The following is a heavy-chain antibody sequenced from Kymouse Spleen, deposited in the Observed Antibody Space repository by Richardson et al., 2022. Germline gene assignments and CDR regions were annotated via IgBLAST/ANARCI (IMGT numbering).Heavy chain of an antibody. D-gene: IGHD6-6*01. J-gene: IGHJ4*02. CDR2: INHSGST. Sequence: QVQLQQWGAGLLKPSETLSLTCAVYGGSFSGYYWSWIRQPPGKGLEWIGEINHSGSTNYNPSLKSRVTISVDTSKNQFSLKLSSVTAADTAVYYCARAGNSSSSARYFDYWGQGTLVTVSS. CDR1: GGSFSGYY. V-gene: IGHV4-34*01. CDR3: ARAGNSSSSARYFDY.